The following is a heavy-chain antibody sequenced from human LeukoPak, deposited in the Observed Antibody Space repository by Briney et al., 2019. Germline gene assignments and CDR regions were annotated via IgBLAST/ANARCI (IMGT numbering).Heavy chain of an antibody. CDR1: GFTFSSYW. CDR3: ARQESVGSGYYYRGDAFDI. D-gene: IGHD3-22*01. J-gene: IGHJ3*02. Sequence: GGSLRLSCAASGFTFSSYWMSWVRQAPGKGLEWVANIKQDGSEKYYVDSVKGRFTISRDNAKNSLYLQMNSLRAEDTAVYYCARQESVGSGYYYRGDAFDIWGQGTMVTVSS. CDR2: IKQDGSEK. V-gene: IGHV3-7*01.